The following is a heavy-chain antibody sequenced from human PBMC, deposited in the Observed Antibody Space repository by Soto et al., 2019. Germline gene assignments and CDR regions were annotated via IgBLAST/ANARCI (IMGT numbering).Heavy chain of an antibody. CDR2: ISYSGSN. J-gene: IGHJ6*01. D-gene: IGHD2-2*01. Sequence: QVQLQESGPGLVKPSETLSLTCRISGGSISSYYWNWIRQAPGKGLEWFRIISYSGSNNYNPALTSRVTISVDTSKDQISLRLNSVTAADAAVYYCARVQSTSWGYYYAVDVWGQGTTVTVSS. CDR1: GGSISSYY. V-gene: IGHV4-59*01. CDR3: ARVQSTSWGYYYAVDV.